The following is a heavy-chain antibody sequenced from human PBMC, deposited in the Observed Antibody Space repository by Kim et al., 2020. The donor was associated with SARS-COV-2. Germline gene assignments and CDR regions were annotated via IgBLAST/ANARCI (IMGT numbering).Heavy chain of an antibody. D-gene: IGHD5-18*01. Sequence: GGSLRLSCAASGFTFSSYGMHWVRQAPGKGLEWVAVISYDGSNKYYADSVKGRFTISRDNSKNTLYLQMNSLRAEDTAVYYCAKDLKTPVDTAMVYYYYYGMDVWGQGTTVTVSS. J-gene: IGHJ6*02. CDR3: AKDLKTPVDTAMVYYYYYGMDV. CDR1: GFTFSSYG. V-gene: IGHV3-30*18. CDR2: ISYDGSNK.